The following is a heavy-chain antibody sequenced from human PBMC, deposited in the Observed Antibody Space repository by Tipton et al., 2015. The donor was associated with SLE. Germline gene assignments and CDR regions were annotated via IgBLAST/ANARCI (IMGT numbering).Heavy chain of an antibody. CDR1: GGSISSGGYY. Sequence: LRLSCTVSGGSISSGGYYWSWIRQSPGKGLEWIGHISYSGSTNYNSSLKSRLTISVDTSKNQFSLKLSSVTAADTAVYYCARDVGGYNTGWFPYYFDYWGQGTLVTVSS. CDR2: ISYSGST. D-gene: IGHD2-8*02. CDR3: ARDVGGYNTGWFPYYFDY. V-gene: IGHV4-31*03. J-gene: IGHJ4*02.